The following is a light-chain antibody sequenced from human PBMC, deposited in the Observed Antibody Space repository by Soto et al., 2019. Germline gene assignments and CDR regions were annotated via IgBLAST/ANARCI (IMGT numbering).Light chain of an antibody. V-gene: IGLV2-23*02. J-gene: IGLJ1*01. CDR2: EVT. Sequence: QSALTQPASVSGSPGQSITISCTGTSSDVGNYNLVSWYQQHPGEAPKLMIYEVTKRPSGVPNRFSGSRSGNTASLTISGLQAEDEADYYCCSYAGSSTYVFGPGTKVTVL. CDR1: SSDVGNYNL. CDR3: CSYAGSSTYV.